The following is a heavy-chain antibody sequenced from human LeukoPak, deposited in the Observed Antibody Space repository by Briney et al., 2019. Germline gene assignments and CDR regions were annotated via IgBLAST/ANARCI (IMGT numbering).Heavy chain of an antibody. D-gene: IGHD6-13*01. CDR1: GFTFSSYW. CDR3: AKDYEYNSNTWYFH. Sequence: PGGSLRLSCAASGFTFSSYWMNWARQAPGKGLEWVASINHNGNVNYYVDSVKGRFTISRDNAKNSLYLQMSNLRAEDTAVYYCAKDYEYNSNTWYFHWGRGTLVSVSS. J-gene: IGHJ4*02. V-gene: IGHV3-7*03. CDR2: INHNGNVN.